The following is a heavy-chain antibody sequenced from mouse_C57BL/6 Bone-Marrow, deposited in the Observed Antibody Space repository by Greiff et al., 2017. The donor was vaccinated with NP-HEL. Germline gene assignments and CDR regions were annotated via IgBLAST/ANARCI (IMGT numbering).Heavy chain of an antibody. V-gene: IGHV1-4*01. CDR2: MNPSSGYT. J-gene: IGHJ4*01. D-gene: IGHD2-2*01. CDR3: AREVHWLRAMDY. Sequence: QVQLKESGAELARPGASVKMSCKASGYTFTSYTMHWVNQRPGQGLEWIGYMNPSSGYTKYNQKFKDKATLTADKSSSTAYMQLSSLTSEDSAVYYCAREVHWLRAMDYWGQGTSVTVSS. CDR1: GYTFTSYT.